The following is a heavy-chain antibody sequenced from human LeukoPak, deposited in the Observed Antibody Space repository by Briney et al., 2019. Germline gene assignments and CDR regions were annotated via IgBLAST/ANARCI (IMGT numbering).Heavy chain of an antibody. V-gene: IGHV7-4-1*02. Sequence: GASVKVSCKASGYTFTSYAMNWVRQAPGQGLEWTGWINTNSGNPKYAQGFTVRFVFSLDTCLSTAYLQISSLKAEDTAVYYCARSRYYDSFTHASDYWGQGTLVTVSS. CDR3: ARSRYYDSFTHASDY. J-gene: IGHJ4*02. CDR2: INTNSGNP. CDR1: GYTFTSYA. D-gene: IGHD3-22*01.